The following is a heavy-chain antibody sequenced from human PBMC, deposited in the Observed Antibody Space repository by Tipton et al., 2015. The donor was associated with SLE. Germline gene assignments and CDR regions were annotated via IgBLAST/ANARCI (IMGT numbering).Heavy chain of an antibody. CDR1: GGSISSYY. CDR2: IYTSGST. CDR3: ARGQIGNYGY. Sequence: TLSLTCTVSGGSISSYYWSWIRQPPGKGLEWIGYIYTSGSTNYNPSLKSRVTISVDTSKNQFSLKLSSATAADTAVYYCARGQIGNYGYWGQGTLVTVSS. D-gene: IGHD1-7*01. J-gene: IGHJ4*02. V-gene: IGHV4-4*08.